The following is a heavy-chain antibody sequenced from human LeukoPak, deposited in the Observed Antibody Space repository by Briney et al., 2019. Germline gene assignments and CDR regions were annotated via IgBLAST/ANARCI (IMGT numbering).Heavy chain of an antibody. CDR3: ARDRTTVTVFDY. D-gene: IGHD4-17*01. V-gene: IGHV3-74*01. Sequence: PGGSLRLSCAASGFTFSNAWMSWVRQAPGKGLVWVSRVSTDGRTTSYADSVRGRFTISRDNGKNTVYLQMNSLRAEDTAVYYCARDRTTVTVFDYRGQGALVTASS. J-gene: IGHJ4*02. CDR1: GFTFSNAW. CDR2: VSTDGRTT.